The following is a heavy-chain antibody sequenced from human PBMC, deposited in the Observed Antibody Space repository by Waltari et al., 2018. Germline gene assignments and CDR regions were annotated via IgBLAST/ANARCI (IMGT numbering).Heavy chain of an antibody. V-gene: IGHV3-48*03. D-gene: IGHD5-18*01. CDR3: AREGYSYGYSLGY. CDR1: GFTFRSYE. CDR2: ISSSGSTI. Sequence: EVQLVESGGGLVQPGGSLRLSCASSGFTFRSYEMNWVRQAPGKGLEWVSYISSSGSTIYYADSVKGRFTISRDNAKNSLYLQMNSLRAEDTAVYYCAREGYSYGYSLGYWGQGTLVTVSS. J-gene: IGHJ4*02.